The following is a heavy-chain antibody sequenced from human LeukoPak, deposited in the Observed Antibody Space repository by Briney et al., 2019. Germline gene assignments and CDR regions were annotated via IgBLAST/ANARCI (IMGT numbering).Heavy chain of an antibody. CDR2: IYSGGST. CDR3: ARDDPRRSSESFDY. Sequence: GGSLRLSCAASGFTVSTNYMSWVRQAPGKGLEWVSVIYSGGSTYYADSVKGRFTISRDNAKNSLYLQMNSLRAEDTAVYYCARDDPRRSSESFDYWGQGTLVTVSS. D-gene: IGHD6-6*01. J-gene: IGHJ4*02. CDR1: GFTVSTNY. V-gene: IGHV3-53*01.